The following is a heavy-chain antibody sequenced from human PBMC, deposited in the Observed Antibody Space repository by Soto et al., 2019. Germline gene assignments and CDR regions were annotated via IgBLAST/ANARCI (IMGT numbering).Heavy chain of an antibody. CDR2: INSDSTTT. CDR3: ARDLSH. J-gene: IGHJ4*02. Sequence: DVHLVESGGGLVQPGGSLRLSCAVSGFPFSTYAMHWVRQAPGKGLEWISYINSDSTTTFHADSVKGRFTVSRDNAKNSLYLRLSSLSHQGTAVYYCARDLSHWGQGTVVTVSS. CDR1: GFPFSTYA. V-gene: IGHV3-48*02.